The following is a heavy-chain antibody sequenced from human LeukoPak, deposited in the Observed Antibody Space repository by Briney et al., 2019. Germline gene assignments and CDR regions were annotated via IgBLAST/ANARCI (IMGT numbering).Heavy chain of an antibody. J-gene: IGHJ4*02. Sequence: GGSLRLSCAASGFTFSSYGLHWVRQAPDKGLEWVAFISYDGSNKFYGDSVKGRFTISRDNSKNTLYLQMNSLGTEDTAVYYCAKDLFYYDKGGFDYWGQGTLVTVSS. D-gene: IGHD3-22*01. V-gene: IGHV3-30*18. CDR3: AKDLFYYDKGGFDY. CDR2: ISYDGSNK. CDR1: GFTFSSYG.